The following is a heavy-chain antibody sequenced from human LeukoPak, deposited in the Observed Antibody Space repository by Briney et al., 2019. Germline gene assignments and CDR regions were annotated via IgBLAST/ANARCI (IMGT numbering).Heavy chain of an antibody. J-gene: IGHJ4*02. CDR3: ARAKFDY. V-gene: IGHV4-34*01. CDR1: GGSISSYY. CDR2: INHSGST. Sequence: SETLSLTCTVSGGSISSYYWSWIRQPPGKGLEWIGEINHSGSTNYNPSLKSRVTISVDTSKNQFSLKLSSVTAADMAVYYCARAKFDYWGQGTLVTVSS.